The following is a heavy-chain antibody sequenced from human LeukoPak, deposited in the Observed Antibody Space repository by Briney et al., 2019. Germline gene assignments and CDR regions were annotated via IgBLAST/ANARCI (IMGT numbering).Heavy chain of an antibody. V-gene: IGHV1-2*02. D-gene: IGHD1-26*01. J-gene: IGHJ4*02. Sequence: GASVKVSCKASGYTFTGYYMHWVRQAPGQGLEWMGWINPNSGGTNYAQKFQGRVTMTRDTSISTAYMELSRLRSDDTAVYYCARDIVGAEEGYPNWGQGTLVTVSS. CDR3: ARDIVGAEEGYPN. CDR1: GYTFTGYY. CDR2: INPNSGGT.